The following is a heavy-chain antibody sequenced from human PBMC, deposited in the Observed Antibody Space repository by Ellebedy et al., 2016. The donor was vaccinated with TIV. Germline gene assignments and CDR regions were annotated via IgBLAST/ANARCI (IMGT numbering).Heavy chain of an antibody. CDR3: ARDRTTLTASYWFFDL. V-gene: IGHV4-39*07. Sequence: MPSETLSLTCTVSGGSISRSNYWGWIRQPPGKGLEWIGSIYYGGNTYYNPSLTSRVTMSLDTSQNHFSLKLTSMTAADTAVYYCARDRTTLTASYWFFDLWGRGTLVTVSS. CDR1: GGSISRSNY. CDR2: IYYGGNT. D-gene: IGHD2-21*02. J-gene: IGHJ2*01.